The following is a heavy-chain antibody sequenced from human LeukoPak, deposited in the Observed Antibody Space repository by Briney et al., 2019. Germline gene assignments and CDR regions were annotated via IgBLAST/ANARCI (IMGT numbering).Heavy chain of an antibody. CDR3: ARDPHPNIVVVPAAIKVGMF. V-gene: IGHV1-2*02. J-gene: IGHJ4*02. CDR2: INPNSGGT. CDR1: GYTFTGYY. Sequence: ASVKVSCKASGYTFTGYYMHWVRQAPGQGLEWMGWINPNSGGTNYAQKFQGRVTMTRDTSISTAYMELSSLRSDDTAVYYCARDPHPNIVVVPAAIKVGMFWGQGTLVTVSS. D-gene: IGHD2-2*02.